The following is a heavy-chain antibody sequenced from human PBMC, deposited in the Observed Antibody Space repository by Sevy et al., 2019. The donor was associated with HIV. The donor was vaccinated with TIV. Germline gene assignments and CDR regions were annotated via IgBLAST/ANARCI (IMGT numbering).Heavy chain of an antibody. Sequence: GGSLRLSCAASEFTFSSYEMSWVRQAPGKGLEWVSYISSSGSLIYYADSVKGRFTISRDNAKNSLYLQMNSLRAEDTAVYYCAGGVVIGTTFDYWGQGTLVTVSS. CDR2: ISSSGSLI. D-gene: IGHD3-22*01. CDR1: EFTFSSYE. V-gene: IGHV3-48*03. CDR3: AGGVVIGTTFDY. J-gene: IGHJ4*02.